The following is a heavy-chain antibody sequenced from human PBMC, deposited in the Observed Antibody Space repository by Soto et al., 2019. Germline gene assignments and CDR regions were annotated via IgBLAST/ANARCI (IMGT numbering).Heavy chain of an antibody. CDR3: AHCRGGVASF. Sequence: QITLNESGPPLVKPTQTLTLTCTFSGFSLSTRDVGVGWIRQPPGEALEWLGVVYWDDSKTYSPSLESRLTIXXDTSKNQVVLRMTKMDPVDTATYYCAHCRGGVASFWGQGTLVTVSS. J-gene: IGHJ4*02. D-gene: IGHD2-2*01. CDR1: GFSLSTRDVG. CDR2: VYWDDSK. V-gene: IGHV2-5*02.